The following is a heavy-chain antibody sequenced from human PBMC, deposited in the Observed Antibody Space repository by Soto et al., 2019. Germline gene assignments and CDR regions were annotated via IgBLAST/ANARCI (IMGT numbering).Heavy chain of an antibody. D-gene: IGHD2-15*01. Sequence: NPSETLSLTCTVSGGSISSFYWSWIRQSPGKGLEWIGYIYYSGSTNYNPSLKGRVIISVDTSKNQFSLKLSSVTAADTAIYYCARQGGTKGIRAFDIRGQGTTVTVSS. J-gene: IGHJ3*02. CDR3: ARQGGTKGIRAFDI. CDR1: GGSISSFY. CDR2: IYYSGST. V-gene: IGHV4-59*08.